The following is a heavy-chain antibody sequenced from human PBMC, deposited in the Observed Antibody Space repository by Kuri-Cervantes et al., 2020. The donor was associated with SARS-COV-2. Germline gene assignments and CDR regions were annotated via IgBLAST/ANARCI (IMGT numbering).Heavy chain of an antibody. Sequence: ASVKVSCKASGYTFTGYYMHWVRQAPGQGLEWMGWINPNSGGTNYAQKFQGRVTMTRDTSTSTVYMELSSLRSEDTAVYYCARGERITMVRGVIIKEGDFDYWGQGTLVTVSS. J-gene: IGHJ4*02. CDR2: INPNSGGT. CDR1: GYTFTGYY. D-gene: IGHD3-10*01. V-gene: IGHV1-2*02. CDR3: ARGERITMVRGVIIKEGDFDY.